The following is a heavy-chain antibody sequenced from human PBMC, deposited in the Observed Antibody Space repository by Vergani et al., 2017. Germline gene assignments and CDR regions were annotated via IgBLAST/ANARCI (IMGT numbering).Heavy chain of an antibody. D-gene: IGHD4-17*01. V-gene: IGHV1-18*04. J-gene: IGHJ5*02. CDR2: ISAYNGNT. CDR1: GYTFTSYG. CDR3: ARGXPYDYGLMAPERDNWFDP. Sequence: QVQLVQSGAEVKKPGASVKVSCKASGYTFTSYGISWVRQAPGQGLEWMGWISAYNGNTNYAQKLQGRVTMTTDTSTSTAYMELRSLRSDDTAVYYGARGXPYDYGLMAPERDNWFDPWGQGTLVTVSS.